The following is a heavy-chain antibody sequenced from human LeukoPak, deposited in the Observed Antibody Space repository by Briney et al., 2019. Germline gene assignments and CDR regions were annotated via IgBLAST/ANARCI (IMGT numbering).Heavy chain of an antibody. D-gene: IGHD5-18*01. CDR1: GFIFSTYA. CDR2: ISGSGGGT. CDR3: ARQQLQLWYD. J-gene: IGHJ4*02. V-gene: IGHV3-23*01. Sequence: GGSLRLSCAASGFIFSTYAMHWVRQAPGKGLEWVSAISGSGGGTYYADSVKGRFTISRDNAKNSLYLQMNSLRAEDTAVYYCARQQLQLWYDWGQGTLVTVSS.